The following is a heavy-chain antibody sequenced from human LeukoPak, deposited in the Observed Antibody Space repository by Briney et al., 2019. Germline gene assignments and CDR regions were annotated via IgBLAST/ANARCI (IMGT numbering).Heavy chain of an antibody. Sequence: AGGSLRLSCAASEFTFRNYWMHWVRQAPGKGLVWVSRINTDGSTTNYADSVKGRFTISRDNAKNTLYLQMNSLRAGDTAVYYCAREGVSGYEQLDYWGQGTLVTVSS. CDR1: EFTFRNYW. CDR3: AREGVSGYEQLDY. CDR2: INTDGSTT. V-gene: IGHV3-74*01. J-gene: IGHJ4*02. D-gene: IGHD5-12*01.